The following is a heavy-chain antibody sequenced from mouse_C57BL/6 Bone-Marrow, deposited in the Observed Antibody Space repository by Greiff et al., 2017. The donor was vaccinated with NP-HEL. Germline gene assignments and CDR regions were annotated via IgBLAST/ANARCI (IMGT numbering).Heavy chain of an antibody. CDR2: INPNNGGT. J-gene: IGHJ3*01. CDR1: GYTFSDYN. CDR3: ARRGIHYYGSGYDGFAY. Sequence: VQLQQSGPELVKPGASVKMSCKASGYTFSDYNMHWVKQSHGKSLEWIGYINPNNGGTSYNQKFKGKATLTVNKSSSTAYMELRSLTSEDSAVYYCARRGIHYYGSGYDGFAYWGQGTLVTVSA. D-gene: IGHD1-1*01. V-gene: IGHV1-22*01.